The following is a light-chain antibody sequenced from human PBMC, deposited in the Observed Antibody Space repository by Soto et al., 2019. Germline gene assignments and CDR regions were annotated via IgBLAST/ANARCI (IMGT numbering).Light chain of an antibody. CDR1: SSDVGGCNY. CDR3: SSYAGSNTDYV. V-gene: IGLV2-8*01. Sequence: QSVLTQPPSASGSPGQSVTISCTGTSSDVGGCNYVSWYQQHPGKVPKLMIYEVNKRPSGVPDRFSGSKSGNTASLTVSGLQAEDEADYYCSSYAGSNTDYVFGTGTKVTVL. CDR2: EVN. J-gene: IGLJ1*01.